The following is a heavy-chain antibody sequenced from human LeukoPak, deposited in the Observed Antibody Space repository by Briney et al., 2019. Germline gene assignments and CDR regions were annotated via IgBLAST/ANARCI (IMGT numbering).Heavy chain of an antibody. CDR2: IYYSGST. V-gene: IGHV4-61*01. CDR3: ARDYAYCGGDCYFYFDY. Sequence: SETLSLTCTVSGGSVSSGSYYWSWIRQPPGKGLEWIGYIYYSGSTNYNPSLRSRVTISVDTSKNQFSLKLSSVTAADTAVYYCARDYAYCGGDCYFYFDYWGQGTLVTVSS. J-gene: IGHJ4*02. CDR1: GGSVSSGSYY. D-gene: IGHD2-21*02.